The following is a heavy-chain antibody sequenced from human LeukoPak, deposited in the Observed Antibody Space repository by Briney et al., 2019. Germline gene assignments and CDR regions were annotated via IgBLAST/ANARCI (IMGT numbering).Heavy chain of an antibody. CDR1: GYSISSGYY. V-gene: IGHV4-38-2*01. J-gene: IGHJ4*02. CDR3: ARAKVGATVYFDY. Sequence: SETLSLTCAVSGYSISSGYYWGWIRQPPGKGLDWIGSIYHSGSTYYNPSLNSRVTISVDTSKNQFSLKLSSVTAADTAVYYCARAKVGATVYFDYWGQGTLVTVSS. CDR2: IYHSGST. D-gene: IGHD1-26*01.